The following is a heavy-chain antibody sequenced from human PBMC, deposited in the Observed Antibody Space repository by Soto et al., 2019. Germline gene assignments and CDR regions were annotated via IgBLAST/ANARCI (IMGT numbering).Heavy chain of an antibody. V-gene: IGHV3-23*01. Sequence: TGGSLRLSCAASGFTFSSYAMSWVRQAPGKGLEWVSAISGSGGSTYYADSVKGRFTISRDNSKNTLYLQMNSLRAEDTAVYYCAKDKTFGVVAWFDPWGQGTLVTVSS. CDR3: AKDKTFGVVAWFDP. D-gene: IGHD3-3*01. CDR2: ISGSGGST. J-gene: IGHJ5*02. CDR1: GFTFSSYA.